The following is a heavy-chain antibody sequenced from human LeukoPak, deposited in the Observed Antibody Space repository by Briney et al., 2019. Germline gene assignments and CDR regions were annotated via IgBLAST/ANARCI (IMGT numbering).Heavy chain of an antibody. CDR2: INHSGSI. CDR3: AGGDYHGSESYANY. D-gene: IGHD3-10*01. J-gene: IGHJ4*02. CDR1: GGSFSGQY. Sequence: PSETLSLSCAVYGGSFSGQYWGWIRQPPGKGLEWIGEINHSGSISYNASLKRRVTISLDTSKNQFSPNLRSVTAADTAVYYCAGGDYHGSESYANYWGQGTLVTVSS. V-gene: IGHV4-34*01.